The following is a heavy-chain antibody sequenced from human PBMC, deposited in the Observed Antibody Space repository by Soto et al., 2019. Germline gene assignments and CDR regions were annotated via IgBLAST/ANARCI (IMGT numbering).Heavy chain of an antibody. CDR3: ARRGQGMVKNKIQYSSEQSFDY. J-gene: IGHJ4*02. Sequence: SETLSLTCAVSGGSISSGGYSWSWIRQPPGKGLEGIGYIYHSGSIYYNPSLKSRVTISVDRSKNQFSLKLSSVTAADTAVYYCARRGQGMVKNKIQYSSEQSFDYWGQGTLVTVSS. CDR2: IYHSGSI. D-gene: IGHD5-18*01. CDR1: GGSISSGGYS. V-gene: IGHV4-30-2*01.